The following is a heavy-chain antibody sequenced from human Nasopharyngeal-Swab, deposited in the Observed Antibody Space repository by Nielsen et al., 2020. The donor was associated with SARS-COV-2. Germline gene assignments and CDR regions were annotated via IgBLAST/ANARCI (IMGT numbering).Heavy chain of an antibody. Sequence: SETLSLTCAVYGGSFSGYYWSWIRQPPGKGLEWIGEINHSGRTNYNPSLKSRVTISVDTSKNQFSLKLSSVTAADTAVYYCARGSNGDRRTFDYWGQGTLVTVSS. D-gene: IGHD4-17*01. V-gene: IGHV4-34*01. CDR2: INHSGRT. CDR1: GGSFSGYY. J-gene: IGHJ4*02. CDR3: ARGSNGDRRTFDY.